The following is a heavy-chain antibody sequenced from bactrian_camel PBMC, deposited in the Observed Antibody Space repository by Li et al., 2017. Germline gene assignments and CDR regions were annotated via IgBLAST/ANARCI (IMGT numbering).Heavy chain of an antibody. J-gene: IGHJ4*01. CDR3: AEDRGMCLAFLKAAGYRY. CDR1: GITRSHYC. D-gene: IGHD1*01. CDR2: INSANYI. Sequence: HVQLVESGGGSVQAGGSLRLSCVVSGITRSHYCLGWSRQAPGKVREGLATINSANYITYADSVKDRFTISRDNAKKTLYLQMNNLKPEDTATYVCAEDRGMCLAFLKAAGYRYWGQGTQVTVS. V-gene: IGHV3S53*01.